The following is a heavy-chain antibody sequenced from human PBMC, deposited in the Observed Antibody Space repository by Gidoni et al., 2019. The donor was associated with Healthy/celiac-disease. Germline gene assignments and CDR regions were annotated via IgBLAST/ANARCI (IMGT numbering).Heavy chain of an antibody. J-gene: IGHJ4*02. V-gene: IGHV4-38-2*01. CDR2: IYHSGST. D-gene: IGHD3-22*01. CDR3: ARGARRYYYDSSGFVGPHFDY. CDR1: GYSISSGYS. Sequence: QVQLQESGPGLVKPSETLSLTCAVSGYSISSGYSWGWIRQPPGKGLEWIGSIYHSGSTYYNPSLKSRVTISVDTSKNQFSLKLSSVTAADTAVYYCARGARRYYYDSSGFVGPHFDYWGQGTLVTVSS.